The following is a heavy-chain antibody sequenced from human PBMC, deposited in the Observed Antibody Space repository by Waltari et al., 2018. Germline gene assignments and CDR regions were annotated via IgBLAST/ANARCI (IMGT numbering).Heavy chain of an antibody. CDR2: IYYSGST. D-gene: IGHD3-22*01. CDR1: GGSITSYY. CDR3: ARVGAPSSGFQRSQPFDY. V-gene: IGHV4-59*01. J-gene: IGHJ4*02. Sequence: QVQLQASGPGLVKPSETLSLTCTVSGGSITSYYCSWIRQSPGKGLEWIGYIYYSGSTNYNPSLKSRLTISVDRSNNQFSLTLTSMTAADTAVYYCARVGAPSSGFQRSQPFDYWGQGTLVTVSS.